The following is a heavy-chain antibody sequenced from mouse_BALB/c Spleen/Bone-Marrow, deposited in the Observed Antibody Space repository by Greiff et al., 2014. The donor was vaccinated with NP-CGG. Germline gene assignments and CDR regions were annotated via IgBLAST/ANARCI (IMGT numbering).Heavy chain of an antibody. CDR2: IWSGGST. CDR3: ARNEGYYVDAMDY. J-gene: IGHJ4*01. V-gene: IGHV2-2*02. Sequence: VQLVESGPGLVQPSQSLSITCTVSGFSLTSYGVHWVRQSPGKGLEWLGVIWSGGSTDYNAAFISRLSISKDNSKSQVFFKMNSLQANDTAIYYCARNEGYYVDAMDYWGQGTSVTVSS. D-gene: IGHD2-3*01. CDR1: GFSLTSYG.